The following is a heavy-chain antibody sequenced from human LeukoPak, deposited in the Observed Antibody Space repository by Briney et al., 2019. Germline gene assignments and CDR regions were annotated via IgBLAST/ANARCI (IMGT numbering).Heavy chain of an antibody. Sequence: GGSLRLSCAASGFTFSSYAMHWVRQAPGKGLEWVAVISYDGSNKYYADSVKGRFTISRDNSKNTLYLQMNSLRAEDTAVYYCAKRRPFDYWGQGTLVTVSS. J-gene: IGHJ4*02. CDR1: GFTFSSYA. CDR3: AKRRPFDY. V-gene: IGHV3-30-3*02. CDR2: ISYDGSNK.